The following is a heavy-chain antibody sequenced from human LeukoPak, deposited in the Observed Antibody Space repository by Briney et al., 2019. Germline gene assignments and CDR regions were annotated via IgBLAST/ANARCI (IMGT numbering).Heavy chain of an antibody. J-gene: IGHJ6*03. V-gene: IGHV3-48*01. CDR2: ISSSSSTI. Sequence: GGSLRLSCAASGFTFSSYSMNWVRQAPGKGLEWVSYISSSSSTIYYADSVKGRFTISRDNAKNSLYPQMNSLRAEDTAVYYCARGRRLYYYYMDVWGKGTTVTVSS. CDR1: GFTFSSYS. CDR3: ARGRRLYYYYMDV.